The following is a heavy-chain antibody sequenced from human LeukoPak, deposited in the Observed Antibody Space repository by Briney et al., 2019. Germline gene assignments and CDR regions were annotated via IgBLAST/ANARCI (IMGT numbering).Heavy chain of an antibody. J-gene: IGHJ4*02. CDR3: AKDPRFVSGSYFFPSFFDY. CDR2: ISGSGGST. D-gene: IGHD3-10*01. CDR1: GFTFSSYA. Sequence: PGGSLRLSCAASGFTFSSYATSWVRQAPGKGLEWVSAISGSGGSTSYADSVKGRFTISRDNSKNTLYLQMNSLRVEDTAVYYCAKDPRFVSGSYFFPSFFDYWGQGALVTVSS. V-gene: IGHV3-23*01.